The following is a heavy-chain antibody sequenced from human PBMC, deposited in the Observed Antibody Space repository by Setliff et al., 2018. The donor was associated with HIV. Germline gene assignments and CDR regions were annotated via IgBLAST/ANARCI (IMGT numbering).Heavy chain of an antibody. CDR2: INPGNGNT. D-gene: IGHD3-22*01. Sequence: GASVKVSCKASGYIFTGFPMHWVRQAPGQSLEWMGWINPGNGNTKYSHKFQGRVTITKDTSTSTVYMELSSLRSEDTAVYYCASHSYYYDGSGSLTGYWGQGTLVTVSS. CDR1: GYIFTGFP. V-gene: IGHV1-3*01. J-gene: IGHJ4*02. CDR3: ASHSYYYDGSGSLTGY.